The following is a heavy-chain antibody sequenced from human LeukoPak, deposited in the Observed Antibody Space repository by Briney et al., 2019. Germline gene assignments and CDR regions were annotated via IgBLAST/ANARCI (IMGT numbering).Heavy chain of an antibody. CDR1: GYTFTSYG. V-gene: IGHV1-46*01. D-gene: IGHD3-3*01. CDR3: ARVWSGYYVGSYDY. CDR2: INPSGGST. J-gene: IGHJ4*02. Sequence: ASVKVSCKASGYTFTSYGISWVRQAPGQGLEWMGIINPSGGSTSYAQKFQGRVTMTRDMSTSTVYMELSSLRSEDTAVYYCARVWSGYYVGSYDYWGQGTLVTVSS.